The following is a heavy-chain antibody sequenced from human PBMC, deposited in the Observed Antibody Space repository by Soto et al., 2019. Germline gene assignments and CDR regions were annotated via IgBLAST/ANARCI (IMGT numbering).Heavy chain of an antibody. CDR3: TRDIGGKGAY. V-gene: IGHV3-74*01. Sequence: EVQLVESGGGLVQPGGSLRLSCAASGFTFSSYWMHWVRQVPGKGLLWVSRIDEYGSTINYADSVKGRFTISRDNARNILYLEMNSLRAEDTALYYCTRDIGGKGAYWGPRTLVSVSS. CDR1: GFTFSSYW. CDR2: IDEYGSTI. D-gene: IGHD3-10*01. J-gene: IGHJ4*01.